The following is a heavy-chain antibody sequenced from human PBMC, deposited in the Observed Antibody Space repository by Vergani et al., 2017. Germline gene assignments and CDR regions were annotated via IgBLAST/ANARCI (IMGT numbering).Heavy chain of an antibody. CDR2: INPNSGGT. CDR1: GYTFTGYY. V-gene: IGHV1-2*02. CDR3: AKDQRDCSSTSCYYYYYGMDV. D-gene: IGHD2-2*01. Sequence: QVQLVQSGAEVKKPGASVKVSCKASGYTFTGYYMHWVRQAPGQGLEWMGWINPNSGGTNSAQKFQGRVTMTRDTSISTAYMELSRLRSDDTAVYYCAKDQRDCSSTSCYYYYYGMDVWGQGP. J-gene: IGHJ6*02.